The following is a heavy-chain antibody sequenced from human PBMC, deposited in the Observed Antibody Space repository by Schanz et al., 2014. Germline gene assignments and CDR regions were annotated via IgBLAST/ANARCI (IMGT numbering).Heavy chain of an antibody. D-gene: IGHD2-15*01. CDR2: ISHSGGSK. V-gene: IGHV3-23*01. CDR3: AKGMGDCSGGSCYDCYYYGLDV. J-gene: IGHJ6*02. Sequence: DVQLLESGGGLVQPGGSLRLSCAASGFTFNSYAMTWVRQAPGKGLEWVSSISHSGGSKYYADSVKGRFTISRDNSENTLYLQMTSVSADDTAVFYCAKGMGDCSGGSCYDCYYYGLDVWGQGTTVTVSS. CDR1: GFTFNSYA.